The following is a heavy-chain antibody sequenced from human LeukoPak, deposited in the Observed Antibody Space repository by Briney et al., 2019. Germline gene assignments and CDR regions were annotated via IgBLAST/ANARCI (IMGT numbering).Heavy chain of an antibody. CDR2: VYYSGST. D-gene: IGHD2-2*01. CDR1: GGSISSNY. Sequence: SETLSPTCTVSGGSISSNYWSWIRQPPGKGLEWIGYVYYSGSTNYNPSLKNRVTMSLDTSKNQFSLKLSSVTAADTAIYYCAREYCTSTSCSYFDYWGQGTLVTVSS. CDR3: AREYCTSTSCSYFDY. J-gene: IGHJ4*02. V-gene: IGHV4-59*01.